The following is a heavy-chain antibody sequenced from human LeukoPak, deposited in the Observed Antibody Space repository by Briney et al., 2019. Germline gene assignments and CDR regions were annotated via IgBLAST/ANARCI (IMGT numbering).Heavy chain of an antibody. CDR2: IKGDGITT. Sequence: GGSLRLSCAASGLTFHNTWMHWIRQAPGKGLVWVSRIKGDGITTTYADSVKGRFTISRDNAKNTLYLQMNSLRAEDTAVYYCAADGEYAFLVWGQGTMVTVSS. V-gene: IGHV3-74*01. CDR3: AADGEYAFLV. J-gene: IGHJ3*01. CDR1: GLTFHNTW. D-gene: IGHD2/OR15-2a*01.